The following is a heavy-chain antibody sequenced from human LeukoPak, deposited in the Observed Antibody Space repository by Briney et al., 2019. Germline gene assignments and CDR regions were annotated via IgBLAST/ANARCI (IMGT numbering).Heavy chain of an antibody. CDR2: MYYSGST. J-gene: IGHJ4*02. CDR3: ARDGPTYYYGLGSYYN. Sequence: PSQTLSLTCTVSGGSISSGGYYWSWIRQHPGKGLEWIGYMYYSGSTYYYPSLKSRVTIAVDTSKNQFSLKLSSVTAADTAVYYCARDGPTYYYGLGSYYNWGQGTLVTVSS. D-gene: IGHD3-10*01. V-gene: IGHV4-31*03. CDR1: GGSISSGGYY.